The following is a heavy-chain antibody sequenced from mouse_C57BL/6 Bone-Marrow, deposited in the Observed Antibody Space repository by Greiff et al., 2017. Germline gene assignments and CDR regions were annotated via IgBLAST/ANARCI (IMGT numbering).Heavy chain of an antibody. J-gene: IGHJ4*01. CDR3: AYSKGAMDY. D-gene: IGHD2-5*01. CDR1: GFTFSDYY. CDR2: ISNGGGST. Sequence: EVMLVESGGGLVQPGGSLKLSCAASGFTFSDYYMYWVRQTPEKRLEWVAYISNGGGSTYYPDTVKGRFTISRDNAKNTLYLQMSRLKSEDTAMYYCAYSKGAMDYWGQGTSVTVSS. V-gene: IGHV5-12*01.